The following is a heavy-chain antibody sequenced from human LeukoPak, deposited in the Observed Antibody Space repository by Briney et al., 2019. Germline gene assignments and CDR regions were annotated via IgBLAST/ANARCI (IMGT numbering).Heavy chain of an antibody. V-gene: IGHV3-11*01. Sequence: SGGSLRLSCAASGFTFSDYYMSWIRQAPGKGLEWVSHISSSGSTIYYADSVKGRFTISRDNAKNSLYLQMNSLRAEDTAVYYCASGGWFGTLNDYWGQGTLVTVSS. CDR3: ASGGWFGTLNDY. J-gene: IGHJ4*02. CDR1: GFTFSDYY. CDR2: ISSSGSTI. D-gene: IGHD3-10*01.